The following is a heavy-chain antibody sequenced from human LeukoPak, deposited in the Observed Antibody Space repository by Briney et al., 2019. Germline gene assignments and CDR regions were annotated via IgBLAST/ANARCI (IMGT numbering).Heavy chain of an antibody. Sequence: ASVKVSCKASGYTFTSYDINWVRQATGQGLEWMGWMNPNSGNTGYAQNFQGRVTMTTDASTSTAYMELRSLRSDDTAVYYCATGYYGSGSYFDYWGQGTLVTVSS. J-gene: IGHJ4*02. D-gene: IGHD3-10*01. V-gene: IGHV1-8*01. CDR3: ATGYYGSGSYFDY. CDR1: GYTFTSYD. CDR2: MNPNSGNT.